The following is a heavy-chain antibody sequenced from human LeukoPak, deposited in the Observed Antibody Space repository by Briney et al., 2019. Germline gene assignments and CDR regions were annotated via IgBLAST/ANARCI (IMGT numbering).Heavy chain of an antibody. J-gene: IGHJ4*02. CDR2: MNPNSGNT. D-gene: IGHD3-3*01. Sequence: ASVKVSCKASGYTFTSYDINWVRQATGQGLEWMGWMNPNSGNTGYAQKFQGRVTMTRNTSISTAYMELRSLRSDDTAVYYCARDKNDYDFWSGYYPPDYWGQGTLVTVSS. CDR1: GYTFTSYD. V-gene: IGHV1-8*01. CDR3: ARDKNDYDFWSGYYPPDY.